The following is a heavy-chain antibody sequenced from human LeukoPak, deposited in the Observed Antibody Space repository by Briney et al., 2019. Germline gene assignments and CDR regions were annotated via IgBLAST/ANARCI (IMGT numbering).Heavy chain of an antibody. CDR1: GGSISSYY. Sequence: SETLSLTCTVSGGSISSYYWSWIRQPAGKGLEWIGRIYTSGSTNYNPSLKSRVTMSVDTSKNQFSLKLSSVTAADTAVYYCARVRRAGWEPLKGFNYYYMDVWGKGTTVTVSS. CDR2: IYTSGST. J-gene: IGHJ6*03. CDR3: ARVRRAGWEPLKGFNYYYMDV. V-gene: IGHV4-4*07. D-gene: IGHD1-26*01.